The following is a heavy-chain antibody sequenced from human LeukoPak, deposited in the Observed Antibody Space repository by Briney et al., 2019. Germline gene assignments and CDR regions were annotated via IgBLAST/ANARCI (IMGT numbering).Heavy chain of an antibody. D-gene: IGHD3-22*01. CDR3: ARGHDSSGYLYYYYYMDV. CDR2: IIPIFGTA. Sequence: GASVKVSRKASGGTFSGYAISWVRQAPGQGLEWMGGIIPIFGTANYAQKFQGRVTITADESTSTAYMELSSLRSEDTAVYYCARGHDSSGYLYYYYYMDVWGKGTTVTVSS. V-gene: IGHV1-69*13. J-gene: IGHJ6*03. CDR1: GGTFSGYA.